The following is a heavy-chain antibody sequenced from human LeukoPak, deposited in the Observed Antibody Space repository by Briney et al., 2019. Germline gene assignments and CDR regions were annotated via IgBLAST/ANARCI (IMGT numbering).Heavy chain of an antibody. J-gene: IGHJ6*03. CDR2: IIPIFGTA. CDR1: GGTFGSYA. D-gene: IGHD6-13*01. Sequence: SVKVSCKASGGTFGSYAISWVRQAPGQGLEWMGGIIPIFGTANYAQKFQGRVTITADESTSTAYMELSSLRSEDTAVYYCARVEEQLAGNYYYYYMDVWGKGTTVTVSS. CDR3: ARVEEQLAGNYYYYYMDV. V-gene: IGHV1-69*01.